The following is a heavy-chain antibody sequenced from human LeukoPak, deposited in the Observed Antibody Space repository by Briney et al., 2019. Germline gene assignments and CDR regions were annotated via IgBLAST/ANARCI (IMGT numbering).Heavy chain of an antibody. CDR1: GGSISSGSYY. CDR2: IYTSGST. J-gene: IGHJ5*02. D-gene: IGHD6-19*01. V-gene: IGHV4-61*02. CDR3: ASRTYSSGWYVET. Sequence: SQTLSLTCTVSGGSISSGSYYWSWIRQPAGKGLEWIGRIYTSGSTNYNPSLKSRVTISVDTSKNQFSLKLSSVTAADTAVYYCASRTYSSGWYVETWGQGTLVTVSS.